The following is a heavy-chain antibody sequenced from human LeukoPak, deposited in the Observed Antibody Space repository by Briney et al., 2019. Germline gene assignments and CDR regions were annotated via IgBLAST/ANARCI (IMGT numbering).Heavy chain of an antibody. D-gene: IGHD1-26*01. CDR3: TTDTTVYYYYGMDV. Sequence: PGGSLRLSCAASGFTLSNAWMSRVRQAPGKGLEWVGRIKSKTDGGTTDYAAPVKGRFTISRDDSKNTLYLQMNSLKTEDTAVYYCTTDTTVYYYYGMDVWGQGTTVTVSS. J-gene: IGHJ6*02. V-gene: IGHV3-15*01. CDR1: GFTLSNAW. CDR2: IKSKTDGGTT.